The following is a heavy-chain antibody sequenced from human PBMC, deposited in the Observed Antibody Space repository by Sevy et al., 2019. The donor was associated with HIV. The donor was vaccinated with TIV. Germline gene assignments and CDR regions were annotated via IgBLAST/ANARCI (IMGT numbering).Heavy chain of an antibody. CDR2: ISGSGGST. CDR3: ARRGEQQLVGYCYYYGMDV. Sequence: GGSLRLSCAASGFTFSSYAMSWVRQAPGKGLEWVSAISGSGGSTYYADSVKGRFTISRDNSKNTLYLQMNSLRAEDTAVYYCARRGEQQLVGYCYYYGMDVWGQGTTVTVSS. J-gene: IGHJ6*02. V-gene: IGHV3-23*01. D-gene: IGHD6-13*01. CDR1: GFTFSSYA.